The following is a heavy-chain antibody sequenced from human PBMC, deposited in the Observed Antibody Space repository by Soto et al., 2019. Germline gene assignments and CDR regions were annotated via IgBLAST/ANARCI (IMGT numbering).Heavy chain of an antibody. V-gene: IGHV4-31*03. Sequence: QVQLQESGPGLVKPSQTLSLTCTVSGGSISSGDYYWSWIRQHPGKGLEWIGYIHYSGDSYYNPSLKSRVTISIDTSKNQFSLKLSSVTAADTTVYYCASGDYNDYRGYDYWSQGTLVPVSS. CDR2: IHYSGDS. D-gene: IGHD4-17*01. CDR1: GGSISSGDYY. CDR3: ASGDYNDYRGYDY. J-gene: IGHJ4*02.